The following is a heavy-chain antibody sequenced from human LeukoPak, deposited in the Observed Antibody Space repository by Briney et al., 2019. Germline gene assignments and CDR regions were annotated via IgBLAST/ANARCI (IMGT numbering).Heavy chain of an antibody. Sequence: GGSLRLSCAAAGFTFSTYWMHWDRQAPGKGLVWVSRINSDGSTTTYVDSVEGRFTISRDNAKNTLYLEMNSLRAEDTAVYYWTRGWTADYWGQGTLVTVSS. CDR1: GFTFSTYW. J-gene: IGHJ4*02. CDR3: TRGWTADY. CDR2: INSDGSTT. V-gene: IGHV3-74*01. D-gene: IGHD3/OR15-3a*01.